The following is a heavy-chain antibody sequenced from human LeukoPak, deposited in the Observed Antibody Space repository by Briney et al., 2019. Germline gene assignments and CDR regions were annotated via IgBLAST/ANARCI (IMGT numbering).Heavy chain of an antibody. J-gene: IGHJ6*01. Sequence: GGSLRLSCTASGFTFGDHAMSWVRQAPGKGLEWVGFIRSKAYGGTTEYAASVKGRFTISRDDSKSIANRQVNSLKTEGPAGYYFSRDHRAPDFPNHHGIDGWGKRATGTGSP. CDR3: SRDHRAPDFPNHHGIDG. CDR2: IRSKAYGGTT. D-gene: IGHD1-14*01. CDR1: GFTFGDHA. V-gene: IGHV3-49*04.